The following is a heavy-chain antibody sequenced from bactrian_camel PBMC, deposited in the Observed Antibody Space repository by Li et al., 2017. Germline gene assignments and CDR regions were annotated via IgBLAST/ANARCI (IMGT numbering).Heavy chain of an antibody. CDR2: IYTTGGST. CDR3: AAEGTLVVCPFIWENDYNY. D-gene: IGHD5*01. J-gene: IGHJ4*01. V-gene: IGHV3S2*01. CDR1: GFTFSTSA. Sequence: DVQLVESGGSLVQPGWSLRLSCAASGFTFSTSAMSWVRQAPGKGLEWVSSIYTTGGSTYYDDPVRGRFTISKDSARNTLHLQMNNLKPEDTAMYYCAAEGTLVVCPFIWENDYNYWGQGTQVTVS.